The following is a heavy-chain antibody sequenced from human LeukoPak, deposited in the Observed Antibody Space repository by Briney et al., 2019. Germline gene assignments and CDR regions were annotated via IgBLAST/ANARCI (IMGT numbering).Heavy chain of an antibody. V-gene: IGHV3-21*01. D-gene: IGHD2-21*02. CDR2: ISSSSSYI. CDR1: GFTFSSYS. CDR3: ARDGCGGDCYSYIDY. Sequence: PVGSPRLSCAASGFTFSSYSMNWVRQAPGKGLEWVSSISSSSSYIYYADSVKGRFTISRDNAKNSLYLQMNSLRAEDTAVYYCARDGCGGDCYSYIDYWGQGTLVTVSS. J-gene: IGHJ4*02.